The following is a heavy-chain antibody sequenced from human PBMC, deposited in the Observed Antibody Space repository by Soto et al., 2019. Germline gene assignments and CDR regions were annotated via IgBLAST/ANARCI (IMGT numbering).Heavy chain of an antibody. J-gene: IGHJ6*02. CDR3: ARYVTNWNYDYYGMDV. D-gene: IGHD1-20*01. CDR2: INHSGST. V-gene: IGHV4-34*01. CDR1: GGSFSGYY. Sequence: SETLSLTCAVYGGSFSGYYWSWIRQPPGKGLEWIGEINHSGSTNYNPSLKSRVTISVDTSKNQFSLKLSSVTAADTAVYYCARYVTNWNYDYYGMDVWGQGTTVT.